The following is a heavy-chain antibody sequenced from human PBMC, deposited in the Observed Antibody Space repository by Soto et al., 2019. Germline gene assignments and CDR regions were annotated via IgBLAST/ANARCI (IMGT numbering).Heavy chain of an antibody. CDR3: AKEPIPVYYYYGMDV. Sequence: QVQLVESGGGVVQTGRSLRLSCAASGFTFSSYGMHWVRQAPGKGLEWVAVISYDGSNKYYADSVKGRFTISRDNSKNTLYLQMNSLRAEDTAVYYCAKEPIPVYYYYGMDVWGQGTTVTVSS. J-gene: IGHJ6*02. CDR1: GFTFSSYG. CDR2: ISYDGSNK. V-gene: IGHV3-30*18.